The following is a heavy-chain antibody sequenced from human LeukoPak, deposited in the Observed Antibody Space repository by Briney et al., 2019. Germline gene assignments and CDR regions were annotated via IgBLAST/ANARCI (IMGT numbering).Heavy chain of an antibody. CDR3: AKAGYSPGSYYYGMDV. CDR1: GFTFSSYA. Sequence: GGSLRLSCAASGFTFSSYAMSWVRQAPGKGLEWVSAISGSGGSTYYADSVKGRFTISRDNSKNTLYLQMNSLRAEDTAVYYCAKAGYSPGSYYYGMDVWGQGTTVTVSS. J-gene: IGHJ6*02. CDR2: ISGSGGST. D-gene: IGHD2-15*01. V-gene: IGHV3-23*01.